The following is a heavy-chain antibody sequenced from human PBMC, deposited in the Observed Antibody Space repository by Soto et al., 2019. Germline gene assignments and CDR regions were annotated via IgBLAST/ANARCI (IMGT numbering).Heavy chain of an antibody. CDR2: TWSDGSEE. J-gene: IGHJ4*02. CDR1: GFTVRSYV. D-gene: IGHD3-10*01. V-gene: IGHV3-33*03. CDR3: ARDSRGSGTFDY. Sequence: QVRLEESGGGVVQPGRSLRLSCAASGFTVRSYVMHWVRQTPGKGLEWVALTWSDGSEEYYADSVNGRFTISRDNSKNTLYLQMNSLGAEDTAVYFCARDSRGSGTFDYWGQGTLVSVSS.